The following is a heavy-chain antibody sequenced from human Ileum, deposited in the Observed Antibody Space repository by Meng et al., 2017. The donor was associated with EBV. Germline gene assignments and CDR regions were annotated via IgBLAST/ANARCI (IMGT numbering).Heavy chain of an antibody. V-gene: IGHV4-39*01. D-gene: IGHD3-3*01. CDR3: ARRYYGVPFDN. J-gene: IGHJ4*02. Sequence: QLQLHESGPGLVKPSXXXXLXCAVSGDSISSSNHWWGWIRQPPGKGLEWVGTIYYSGSTFYNPSLKSRVTISLDTSKNQFSLKVSSVTAADTAVYYCARRYYGVPFDNWGQGTLVTVS. CDR2: IYYSGST. CDR1: GDSISSSNHW.